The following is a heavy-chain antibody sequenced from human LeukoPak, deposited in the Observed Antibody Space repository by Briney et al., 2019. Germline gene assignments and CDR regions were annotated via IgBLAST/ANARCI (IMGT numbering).Heavy chain of an antibody. CDR3: ARVNWNDARYYYGMDV. CDR2: IYYSGST. CDR1: GGSISSYY. V-gene: IGHV4-59*01. Sequence: SETLSLTCTVSGGSISSYYWSWIRQPPGKGLEWIGYIYYSGSTNYNPSLKSRVTISVDMSKNQFSLKLSSVTAADTAVYYCARVNWNDARYYYGMDVWGQGTTVTVSS. J-gene: IGHJ6*02. D-gene: IGHD1-1*01.